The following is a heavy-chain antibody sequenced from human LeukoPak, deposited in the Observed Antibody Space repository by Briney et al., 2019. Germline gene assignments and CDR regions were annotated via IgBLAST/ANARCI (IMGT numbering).Heavy chain of an antibody. V-gene: IGHV1-2*02. Sequence: ASVKVSCKASGYTFTGYCMHWVRQAPGQGLEWMGWINPNSGGPNYAQKFQGRVTMTRDTSISTAYMELSRLRSDDTAVYYCASLYYYDSSGYYYPYFDYWGQGTLVTVSS. CDR1: GYTFTGYC. CDR2: INPNSGGP. D-gene: IGHD3-22*01. J-gene: IGHJ4*02. CDR3: ASLYYYDSSGYYYPYFDY.